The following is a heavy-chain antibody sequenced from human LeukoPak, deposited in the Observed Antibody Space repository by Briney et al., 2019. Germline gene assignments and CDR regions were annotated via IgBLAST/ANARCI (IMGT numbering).Heavy chain of an antibody. Sequence: GGSLRLSCAASGFTFSSYSMNWVRQAPGKGLEWVSSISSSSSYIYYADSVKGRFTISRDNAKNSLYLQMNSLRAEDTAVYYCAGDHPYYYDSSGQQDAFDIWGQGTMVTVSS. D-gene: IGHD3-22*01. CDR3: AGDHPYYYDSSGQQDAFDI. CDR1: GFTFSSYS. J-gene: IGHJ3*02. V-gene: IGHV3-21*01. CDR2: ISSSSSYI.